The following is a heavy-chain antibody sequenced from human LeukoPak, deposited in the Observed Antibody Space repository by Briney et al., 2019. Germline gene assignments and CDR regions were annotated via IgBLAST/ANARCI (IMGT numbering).Heavy chain of an antibody. D-gene: IGHD3-9*01. CDR2: INPNSGGT. Sequence: ASVRVSCKASGYTFTGYYMHWVRQAPGQGLEWMGWINPNSGGTNYAQKFQGRVTMTRDTSISTAYMELSRLRSDDTAVYYCARCAYDILTGSLDYWGQGTLVTVSS. J-gene: IGHJ4*02. CDR1: GYTFTGYY. CDR3: ARCAYDILTGSLDY. V-gene: IGHV1-2*02.